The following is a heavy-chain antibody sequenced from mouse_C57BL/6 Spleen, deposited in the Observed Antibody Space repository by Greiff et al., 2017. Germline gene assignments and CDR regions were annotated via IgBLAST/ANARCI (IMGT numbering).Heavy chain of an antibody. J-gene: IGHJ2*01. CDR3: AREGNYYYFDY. V-gene: IGHV5-16*01. Sequence: EVKLMESEGGLVQPGRSMKLSCTASGFTFSDYYMAWVRQVPEKGLEWVANINYDGSSTYYLDSLKSRFIISRDNAKNILYLQMSSLKSEDTATYYCAREGNYYYFDYWGQGTTLTVSS. D-gene: IGHD1-1*01. CDR1: GFTFSDYY. CDR2: INYDGSST.